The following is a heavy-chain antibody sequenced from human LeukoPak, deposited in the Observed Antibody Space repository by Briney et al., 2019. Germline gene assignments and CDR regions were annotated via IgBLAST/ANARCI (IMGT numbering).Heavy chain of an antibody. CDR2: ISYDGSNK. V-gene: IGHV3-30-3*01. Sequence: PGGSLRLSCAASGFTFSSYAMHWVRQAPGKGQEWVAVISYDGSNKYYADSVKGRFTISRDNSKNTLYLQMNSLRAEDTAVYYCASRPYGSGSSYWGQGTLVTVSS. J-gene: IGHJ4*02. D-gene: IGHD3-10*01. CDR1: GFTFSSYA. CDR3: ASRPYGSGSSY.